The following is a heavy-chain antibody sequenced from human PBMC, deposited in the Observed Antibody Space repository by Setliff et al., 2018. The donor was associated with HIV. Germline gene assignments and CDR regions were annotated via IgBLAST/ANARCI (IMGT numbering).Heavy chain of an antibody. V-gene: IGHV1-18*01. CDR1: GYTFTSYG. CDR2: ISDYHGNT. J-gene: IGHJ6*03. D-gene: IGHD3-9*01. Sequence: GASVKVSCKASGYTFTSYGISWVRQAPGQGLEWMGCISDYHGNTNYAQKFQGRVTMTTDTSTNTAYMELRSLRSDDTAVYYCARGLWTTGYLYYYYYMDVWGKGTTVTVSS. CDR3: ARGLWTTGYLYYYYYMDV.